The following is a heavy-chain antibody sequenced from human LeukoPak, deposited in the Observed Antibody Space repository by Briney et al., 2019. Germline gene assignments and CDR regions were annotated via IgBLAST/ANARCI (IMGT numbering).Heavy chain of an antibody. J-gene: IGHJ3*02. CDR3: AKSLLITSGWYEGGAFDI. D-gene: IGHD6-19*01. CDR1: GFTFSSYG. V-gene: IGHV3-30*02. CDR2: IRYDGSNK. Sequence: HPGGSLRLSCAASGFTFSSYGMHWVRRAPGKGLEWVAFIRYDGSNKYYADSVKGRFTISRDNSKNTLYLQMNSLRPEDTAVYYCAKSLLITSGWYEGGAFDIWGQGTMVTVSS.